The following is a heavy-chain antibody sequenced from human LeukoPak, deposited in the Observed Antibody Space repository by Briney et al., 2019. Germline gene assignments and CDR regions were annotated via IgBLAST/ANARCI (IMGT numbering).Heavy chain of an antibody. CDR2: ISYGNT. V-gene: IGHV4-59*01. D-gene: IGHD5-18*01. Sequence: SETLSLTYSVSGGSISTYYWNWIRQTPGKGLEWIGHISYGNTDYNPSLKSRVTISVDTSKNQFSLKLTSVTAADTAVYYCARDKAHGYGRYFDPWGQGALVTVSS. CDR1: GGSISTYY. CDR3: ARDKAHGYGRYFDP. J-gene: IGHJ5*02.